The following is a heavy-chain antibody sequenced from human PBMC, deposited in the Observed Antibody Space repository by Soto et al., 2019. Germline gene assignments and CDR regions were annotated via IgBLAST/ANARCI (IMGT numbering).Heavy chain of an antibody. CDR3: ARDRSGIAARRAFDI. D-gene: IGHD6-6*01. J-gene: IGHJ3*02. Sequence: PGGSLRLSCAASGFTFSSYSMNWVRQAPGKGLEWVSYISSSSSTIYYADSVRGRFTISRDNAKNSLYLQMNSLRAEDTAVYYCARDRSGIAARRAFDIWGQGTMVTVSS. V-gene: IGHV3-48*01. CDR1: GFTFSSYS. CDR2: ISSSSSTI.